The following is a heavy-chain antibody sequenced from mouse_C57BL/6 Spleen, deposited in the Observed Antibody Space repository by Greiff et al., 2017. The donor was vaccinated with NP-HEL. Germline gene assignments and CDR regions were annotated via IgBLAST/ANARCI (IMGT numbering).Heavy chain of an antibody. CDR3: ASSNYLYYYAMDY. CDR2: ISYDGSN. Sequence: EVKLQESGPGLVKPSQSLSLPCSVTGYSITSGYYWNWIRQFPGNKLEWMGYISYDGSNNYNPSLKNRISITRDTSKNQFFLKLNSVTTEDTATYYCASSNYLYYYAMDYWGQGTSVTVSS. CDR1: GYSITSGYY. D-gene: IGHD2-5*01. J-gene: IGHJ4*01. V-gene: IGHV3-6*01.